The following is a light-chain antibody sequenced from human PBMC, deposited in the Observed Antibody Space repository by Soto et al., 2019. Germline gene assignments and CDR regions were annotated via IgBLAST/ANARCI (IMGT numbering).Light chain of an antibody. CDR3: SSYTSISTLDVV. V-gene: IGLV2-14*01. CDR1: SSDVGGYNY. CDR2: DVS. J-gene: IGLJ2*01. Sequence: QSALTQPASVSGSPGQSITISCTGTSSDVGGYNYVSWYQQHPGKAPKLMIYDVSNRPSGVSNRFSGSKSGNTASLTISGRQAEDEADYYCSSYTSISTLDVVFGGGTKVTVL.